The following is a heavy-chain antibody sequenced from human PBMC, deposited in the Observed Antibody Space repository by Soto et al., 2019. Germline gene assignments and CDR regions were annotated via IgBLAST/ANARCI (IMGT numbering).Heavy chain of an antibody. Sequence: SETLSLTCTVSGGSISSYYWSWIRQPPGKGLEWIGYIYYSGSTNYNPSLKSRVTISVDTSKNQFSLKLSSVTAADTAVYYCARHGVWGSYRYSGHFDYWGQGTLVTVS. J-gene: IGHJ4*02. V-gene: IGHV4-59*08. D-gene: IGHD3-16*02. CDR1: GGSISSYY. CDR2: IYYSGST. CDR3: ARHGVWGSYRYSGHFDY.